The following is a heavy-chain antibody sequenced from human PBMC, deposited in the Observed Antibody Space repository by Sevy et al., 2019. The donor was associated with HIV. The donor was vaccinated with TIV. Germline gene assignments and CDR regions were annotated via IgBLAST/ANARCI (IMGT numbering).Heavy chain of an antibody. Sequence: GGSLRLSCGASGFTFSNYAMSWVRQAPGKGPEWVSGINNGGSTYYADSVKGRFTIFRDNSKKMVFLQMNSLRAEDTAVYYGASGDTTMITDLDYWGQGALVTVSS. CDR2: INNGGST. CDR1: GFTFSNYA. CDR3: ASGDTTMITDLDY. V-gene: IGHV3-23*01. J-gene: IGHJ4*02. D-gene: IGHD5-18*01.